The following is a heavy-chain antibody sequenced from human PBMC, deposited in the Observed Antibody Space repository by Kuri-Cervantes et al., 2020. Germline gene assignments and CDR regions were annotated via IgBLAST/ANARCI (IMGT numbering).Heavy chain of an antibody. V-gene: IGHV4-38-2*01. Sequence: SETLSLTCAVSGYSISSGYYWGWIRQPPGKGLEWIGSIYHSGSTYYNSSLKRRVTISVDTSKNQFSLKLSSVTAADTAVYYCARIITEADAFDIWGQGTMVTVSS. D-gene: IGHD1-14*01. CDR1: GYSISSGYY. CDR3: ARIITEADAFDI. CDR2: IYHSGST. J-gene: IGHJ3*02.